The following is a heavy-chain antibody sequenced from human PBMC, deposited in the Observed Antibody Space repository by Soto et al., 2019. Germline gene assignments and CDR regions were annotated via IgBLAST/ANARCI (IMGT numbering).Heavy chain of an antibody. J-gene: IGHJ2*01. V-gene: IGHV1-69*12. Sequence: QVQLVQSGAEVKKPGSSVKVSCKASGGTFSNYAISWVRQAPGQGPEWMGGIIPIFGTANYAQKVQGRVTTTEDHSTTTAYMELSGLRPADTAVYYCAQTLGSAVSGPGRFDLWGRGTLVTVSS. CDR3: AQTLGSAVSGPGRFDL. CDR2: IIPIFGTA. CDR1: GGTFSNYA. D-gene: IGHD6-19*01.